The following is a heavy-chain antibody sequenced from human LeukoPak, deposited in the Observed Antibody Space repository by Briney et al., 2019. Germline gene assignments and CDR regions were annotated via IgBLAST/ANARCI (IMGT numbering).Heavy chain of an antibody. CDR2: IWYDGSNK. D-gene: IGHD6-13*01. J-gene: IGHJ4*02. V-gene: IGHV3-33*06. CDR3: AKGGIAAAPGDY. CDR1: GFTFSSYG. Sequence: GGSLRLSCAASGFTFSSYGMHWVRQAPGKGLEWVAVIWYDGSNKYYADSVKGRFTISRDNSKNTLYLQMNSLRAEDTAVYYCAKGGIAAAPGDYWGQGTLVTVSS.